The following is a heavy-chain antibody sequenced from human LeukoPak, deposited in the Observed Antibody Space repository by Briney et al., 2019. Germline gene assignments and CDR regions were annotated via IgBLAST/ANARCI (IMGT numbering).Heavy chain of an antibody. D-gene: IGHD3-22*01. J-gene: IGHJ4*02. CDR1: GGSISSSSYY. CDR3: AGQIDYYDSSGSY. Sequence: PSETLSLTCTVSGGSISSSSYYWGWIRQPPGKGLEWVGSIYYSGSTYYNPSLKSRVTISVDTSKNQFSLKLSSVTAADTAVYYCAGQIDYYDSSGSYWGQGTLVTVSS. V-gene: IGHV4-39*07. CDR2: IYYSGST.